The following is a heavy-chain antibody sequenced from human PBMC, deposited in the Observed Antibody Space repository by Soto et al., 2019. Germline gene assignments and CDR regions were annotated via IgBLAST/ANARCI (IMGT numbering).Heavy chain of an antibody. V-gene: IGHV4-61*03. CDR2: IHHSGAT. D-gene: IGHD3-10*02. J-gene: IGHJ6*02. CDR1: GGSVGSFSYY. Sequence: VQLQESGPGLVKASETLSLICSVSGGSVGSFSYYWRWIRQPPGRRPEWIGYIHHSGATRYNPSLYDHVSIPLDTSKNHLALNLNSVTAADTAVYYCARDHDMFDSPPRSPQFYHGMDVWGQGTTVIVSS. CDR3: ARDHDMFDSPPRSPQFYHGMDV.